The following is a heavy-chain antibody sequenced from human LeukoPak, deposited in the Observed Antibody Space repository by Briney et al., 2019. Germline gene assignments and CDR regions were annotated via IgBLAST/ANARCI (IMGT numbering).Heavy chain of an antibody. J-gene: IGHJ6*02. CDR3: ARDRRDASSFYFYAMDV. D-gene: IGHD5-24*01. CDR2: IGSTGIT. V-gene: IGHV3-13*01. CDR1: GFTFSSYD. Sequence: GGSLRLSCAASGFTFSSYDIHWVRQAAGKGLEWVSAIGSTGITYYPDSVKGRFTISRDDAKTSVYLEMNSLRAEDTAVYFCARDRRDASSFYFYAMDVWGQGTTVTVSS.